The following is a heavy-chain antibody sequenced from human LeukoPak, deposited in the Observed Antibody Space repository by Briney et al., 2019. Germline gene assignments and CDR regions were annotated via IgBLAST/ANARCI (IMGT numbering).Heavy chain of an antibody. CDR3: ARGSAAHELYYYYYYMDV. J-gene: IGHJ6*03. CDR2: ISYSGST. V-gene: IGHV4-39*07. CDR1: GGSISNNNYY. D-gene: IGHD6-13*01. Sequence: SETLSLTCTVSGGSISNNNYYWGWIRQPPGKGLEWIGTISYSGSTYYNPSLQSRVTMSVDTSKNQFSLKLSSVTAADTAVYYCARGSAAHELYYYYYYMDVWGKGTTVTISS.